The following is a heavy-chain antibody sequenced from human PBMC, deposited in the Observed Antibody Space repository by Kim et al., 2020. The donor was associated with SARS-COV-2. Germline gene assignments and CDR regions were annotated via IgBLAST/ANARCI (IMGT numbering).Heavy chain of an antibody. CDR2: ISYDGSNK. CDR3: ARDRGSGYRNPNFQH. CDR1: GFTFSSYA. Sequence: GGSLRLSCAASGFTFSSYAMHWVRQAPGKGLEWVAVISYDGSNKYYADSVKGRFTISRDNSKNTLYLQMNSLRAEDTAVYYCARDRGSGYRNPNFQHWGQGTLVTVSS. J-gene: IGHJ1*01. V-gene: IGHV3-30*04. D-gene: IGHD3-3*01.